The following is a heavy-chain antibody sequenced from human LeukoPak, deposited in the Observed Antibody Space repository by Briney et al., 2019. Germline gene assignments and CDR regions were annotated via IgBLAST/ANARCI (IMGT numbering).Heavy chain of an antibody. V-gene: IGHV1-2*02. J-gene: IGHJ6*02. Sequence: ASVKVSCKASGYTFTGYYMHWVRQAPGQGLEWMGWINPNSGGTNYAQKFQGRVTMTRDTSISTAYMELSRLRSDDTAVYYCARDRSYSSSWYTDDTYYGMDAWGQGTTVTVSS. CDR1: GYTFTGYY. D-gene: IGHD6-13*01. CDR3: ARDRSYSSSWYTDDTYYGMDA. CDR2: INPNSGGT.